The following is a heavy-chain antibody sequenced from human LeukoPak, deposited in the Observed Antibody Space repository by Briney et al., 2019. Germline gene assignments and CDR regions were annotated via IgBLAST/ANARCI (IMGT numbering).Heavy chain of an antibody. CDR1: GFTFDDYA. CDR2: IWYDGSNK. D-gene: IGHD2-2*01. Sequence: GRSLRLSCAASGFTFDDYAMHWVRQAPGKGLEWVAVIWYDGSNKYYADSVKGRFTISRDNSKNTLYLQMNSLRAEDTAVFYCARSILGYCSGTSCHPYYYGMDVWGQGTTVTVSS. CDR3: ARSILGYCSGTSCHPYYYGMDV. V-gene: IGHV3-33*08. J-gene: IGHJ6*02.